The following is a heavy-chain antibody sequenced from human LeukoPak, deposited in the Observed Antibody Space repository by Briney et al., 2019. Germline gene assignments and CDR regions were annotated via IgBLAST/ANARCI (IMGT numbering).Heavy chain of an antibody. J-gene: IGHJ6*02. V-gene: IGHV3-15*04. Sequence: GGSLRLSCAASGFTFSNAWMSWVRQAPGKGLEWVGRIESKTDGGTTDYAAPVKGRFTISRDDSKNTLYLQMNSLKTEDTAVYYCTTVGVPAGFYGMDVWGQGTTVTVSS. CDR1: GFTFSNAW. CDR2: IESKTDGGTT. D-gene: IGHD2-2*01. CDR3: TTVGVPAGFYGMDV.